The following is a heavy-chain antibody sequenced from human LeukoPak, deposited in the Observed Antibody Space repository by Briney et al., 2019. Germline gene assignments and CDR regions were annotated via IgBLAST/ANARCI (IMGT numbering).Heavy chain of an antibody. V-gene: IGHV3-74*01. CDR2: INSDGSWT. Sequence: GGSLRLSCAASGNYWMHWIRQVPGKGLVWVSHINSDGSWTSYADSVKGRFTISKDNAKNTVYLQMNSLRAEDTAVYYCVSFYETYWGRGTLVTVSS. D-gene: IGHD2/OR15-2a*01. J-gene: IGHJ4*02. CDR1: GNYW. CDR3: VSFYETY.